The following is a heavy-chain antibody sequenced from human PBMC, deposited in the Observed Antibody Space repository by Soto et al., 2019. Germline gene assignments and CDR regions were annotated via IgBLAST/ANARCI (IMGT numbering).Heavy chain of an antibody. Sequence: QVQLQESGPGLVKPSQTLSLTCTVSGGSISSGGYYWSWIRQHPGKGLEWIGYIYYSGSTYYNPSLKSRVTISVDTSKNQFSLKLSSVTAADTAVYYCAGESPEYDFVNWFDPWGQGTLVTVSS. D-gene: IGHD3-3*01. CDR2: IYYSGST. V-gene: IGHV4-31*03. CDR3: AGESPEYDFVNWFDP. CDR1: GGSISSGGYY. J-gene: IGHJ5*02.